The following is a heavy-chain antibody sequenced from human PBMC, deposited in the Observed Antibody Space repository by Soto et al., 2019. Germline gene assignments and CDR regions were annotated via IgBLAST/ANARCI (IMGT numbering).Heavy chain of an antibody. CDR1: GYTFTSYD. CDR3: ARSDYDSSGSITDYYGMDV. J-gene: IGHJ6*02. CDR2: MNPNSGNT. Sequence: QVQLVQSGAEVKKPGASVKVSCKASGYTFTSYDINWVRQATGQGLEWMGWMNPNSGNTGYAQKFQGRVTMTRKTAISTAYMELSSLRSEDTAVYYCARSDYDSSGSITDYYGMDVWGQGTTVTVSS. D-gene: IGHD3-22*01. V-gene: IGHV1-8*01.